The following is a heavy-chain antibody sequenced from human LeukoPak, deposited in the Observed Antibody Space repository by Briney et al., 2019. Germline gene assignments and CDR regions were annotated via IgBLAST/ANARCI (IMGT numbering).Heavy chain of an antibody. CDR2: VIPIFGTA. J-gene: IGHJ5*02. V-gene: IGHV1-69*05. Sequence: SVKVSCKASGGTFSSYAISWVRQAPGQGLEWMGRVIPIFGTANYAQKFQGRVTITTDESTSTAYMELSSLRSEDTAVYYCARGGYSYGATYYYDSSGLNWFDPWGQGTLVTVSS. CDR3: ARGGYSYGATYYYDSSGLNWFDP. CDR1: GGTFSSYA. D-gene: IGHD3-22*01.